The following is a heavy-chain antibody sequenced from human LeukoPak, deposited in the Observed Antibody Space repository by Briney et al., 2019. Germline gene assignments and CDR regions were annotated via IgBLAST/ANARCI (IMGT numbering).Heavy chain of an antibody. D-gene: IGHD5-18*01. V-gene: IGHV3-33*01. Sequence: PGRSLRLSCAASGFTFSNYDMHWVRRAPDKGLEWVAVRWYDGSNKYYADSVKGRFTISRDISKNTLNLQMNSLRVEDTAVYYCARDVSRGYLRPLDVWGQGTTVTVSS. J-gene: IGHJ6*02. CDR2: RWYDGSNK. CDR1: GFTFSNYD. CDR3: ARDVSRGYLRPLDV.